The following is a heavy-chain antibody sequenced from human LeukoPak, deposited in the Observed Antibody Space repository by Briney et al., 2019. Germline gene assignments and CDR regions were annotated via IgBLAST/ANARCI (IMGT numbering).Heavy chain of an antibody. CDR2: ITSNGGTT. Sequence: GGSLRLSCAASGFTFSSYGMVWVRQAPGKGLEYVSGITSNGGTTYYGNSVKGRFTISRDNSKNTLYLQMNSLRAEDTAVYYCARDLQPRTFFDYWGQGTLVTVSS. V-gene: IGHV3-64*01. CDR1: GFTFSSYG. D-gene: IGHD5-18*01. CDR3: ARDLQPRTFFDY. J-gene: IGHJ4*02.